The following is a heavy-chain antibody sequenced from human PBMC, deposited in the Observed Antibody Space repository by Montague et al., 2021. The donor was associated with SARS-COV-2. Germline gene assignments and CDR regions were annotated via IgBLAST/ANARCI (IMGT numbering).Heavy chain of an antibody. CDR2: MYHSGSS. CDR1: GGSISSGGYS. J-gene: IGHJ5*02. V-gene: IGHV4-30-2*01. D-gene: IGHD3-9*01. Sequence: TLSLTCAVSGGSISSGGYSWICIRQPPGKGLEWIGYMYHSGSSYYKLSLKSRVTISVDRSKNQVSLKLTSVTAADTAVYYCARGKSYYDILTGYCRVRWFDPWGQGTLVTVSS. CDR3: ARGKSYYDILTGYCRVRWFDP.